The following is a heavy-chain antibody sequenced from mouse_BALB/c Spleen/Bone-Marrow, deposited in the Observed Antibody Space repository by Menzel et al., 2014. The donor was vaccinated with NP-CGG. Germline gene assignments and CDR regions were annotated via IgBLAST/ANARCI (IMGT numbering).Heavy chain of an antibody. Sequence: VQLVESGAELARPGASVKLSCKASGYTFTSYWMRWVKQRPGQGLEWIGAIYPGDGDTRYTQKFKGKATLTADKSSSTAYMQLSSLASEDSAVYHCARRPSFYGSSYGALDYWGQGTSVTVSS. CDR3: ARRPSFYGSSYGALDY. V-gene: IGHV1-87*01. D-gene: IGHD1-1*01. J-gene: IGHJ4*01. CDR1: GYTFTSYW. CDR2: IYPGDGDT.